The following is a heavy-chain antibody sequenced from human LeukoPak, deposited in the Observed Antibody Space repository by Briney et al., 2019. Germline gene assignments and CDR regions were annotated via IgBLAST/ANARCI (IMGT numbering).Heavy chain of an antibody. D-gene: IGHD6-13*01. J-gene: IGHJ4*02. CDR2: VTGGGDGT. Sequence: GGSLRLSCAASGLTFRNYAMTWVRQAPGKGLEWVSSVTGGGDGTSYADSVKGRFTVYRDNSKNTLYLQMNSLRAEDTAVYYCAKDQGSSWYRAFDYWGQGTLVTVSS. CDR3: AKDQGSSWYRAFDY. CDR1: GLTFRNYA. V-gene: IGHV3-23*01.